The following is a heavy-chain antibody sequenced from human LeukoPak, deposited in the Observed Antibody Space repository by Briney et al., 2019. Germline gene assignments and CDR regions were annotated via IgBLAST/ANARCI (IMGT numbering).Heavy chain of an antibody. CDR3: AKVPDCSSTSCAYYFDY. Sequence: GGSLRLSCAASGFTFSSYAMSWVRQAPGKGLEWVSAISGSGGSTYYADSVKGRFTISRDNSKNTLYLQMNSLRAEDTAVYCCAKVPDCSSTSCAYYFDYWGQGTLVTVSS. D-gene: IGHD2-2*01. CDR1: GFTFSSYA. J-gene: IGHJ4*02. CDR2: ISGSGGST. V-gene: IGHV3-23*01.